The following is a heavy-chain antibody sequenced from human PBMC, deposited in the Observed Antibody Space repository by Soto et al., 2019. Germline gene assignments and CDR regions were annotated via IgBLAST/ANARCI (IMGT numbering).Heavy chain of an antibody. CDR3: ARDQSVTLDAFDI. D-gene: IGHD2-21*02. CDR2: IWYDGSNK. CDR1: GFTFSSYG. J-gene: IGHJ3*02. Sequence: QVQLVESGGGVVQPGRSLRLSCAASGFTFSSYGMHLVRQAPGKGLEWVAVIWYDGSNKYYADSVKGRFTISRDNSKNTLYLQMNSLRAEDTAVYYCARDQSVTLDAFDIWGQGTMVTVSS. V-gene: IGHV3-33*01.